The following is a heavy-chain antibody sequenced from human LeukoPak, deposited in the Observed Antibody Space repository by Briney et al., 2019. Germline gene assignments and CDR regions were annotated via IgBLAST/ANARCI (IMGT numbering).Heavy chain of an antibody. CDR2: IYSGGST. Sequence: PGGSLRLSCAASRFTVSSKYMSWVRQAPGKGLEWVSVIYSGGSTYYADSVKGRFTISRDNSKNTRYLQMNSLRAEDTAVYYCAKDRAVATITDYWGQGTLVTVSS. CDR3: AKDRAVATITDY. CDR1: RFTVSSKY. D-gene: IGHD5-12*01. V-gene: IGHV3-53*05. J-gene: IGHJ4*02.